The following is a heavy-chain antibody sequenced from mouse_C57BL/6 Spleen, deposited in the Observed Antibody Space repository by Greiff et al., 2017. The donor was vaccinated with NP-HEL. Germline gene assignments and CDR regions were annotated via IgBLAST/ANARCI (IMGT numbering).Heavy chain of an antibody. J-gene: IGHJ2*01. Sequence: QVQLQQPGAELVKPGVSVKLSCKASGYTFTSYWMHWVKQRPGPGPEWIGMIHPNSGSTNYNGKLKSKVTLTVDKSSSTAYMQLSSLTSEASAVYDCARGEDLVNWGQGTTLTVSS. CDR3: ARGEDLVN. CDR2: IHPNSGST. CDR1: GYTFTSYW. V-gene: IGHV1-64*01.